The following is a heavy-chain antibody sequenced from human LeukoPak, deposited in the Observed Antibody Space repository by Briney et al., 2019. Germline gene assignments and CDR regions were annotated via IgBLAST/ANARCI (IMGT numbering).Heavy chain of an antibody. J-gene: IGHJ4*02. CDR1: GFTFSSYA. Sequence: GGSLRLSCEASGFTFSSYAMSWVRQAPGKGLTWVSVISSSADSTYYADSVKGRFTISRDNSKNTLYLQMNNLRAEDTAVYYCAKPLEKYTYGGNFDYWGQGILVTVSS. CDR2: ISSSADST. D-gene: IGHD4-23*01. CDR3: AKPLEKYTYGGNFDY. V-gene: IGHV3-23*01.